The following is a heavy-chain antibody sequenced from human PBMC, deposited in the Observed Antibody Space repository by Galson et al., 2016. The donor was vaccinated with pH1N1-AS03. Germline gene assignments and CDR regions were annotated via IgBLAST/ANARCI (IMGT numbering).Heavy chain of an antibody. J-gene: IGHJ3*01. Sequence: SLRLSCAASGFSFSDYSMDWVRQTPGRGLEWLSFISTSGTTIYYADSVKGRFTISRDNAKNSLYLQMNSLRDEDTAVYYCARPKNGGNSQVNVFDLWGQGTMVTVSS. CDR2: ISTSGTTI. V-gene: IGHV3-48*02. CDR3: ARPKNGGNSQVNVFDL. D-gene: IGHD4-23*01. CDR1: GFSFSDYS.